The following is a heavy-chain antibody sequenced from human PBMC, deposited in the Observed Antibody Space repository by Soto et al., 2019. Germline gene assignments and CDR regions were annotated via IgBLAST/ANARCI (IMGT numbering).Heavy chain of an antibody. V-gene: IGHV3-21*01. J-gene: IGHJ4*02. CDR3: AREGETTVTPGYYFDY. Sequence: GGSLRLSCAASGFTFSSYSMNWVRQAPGKGLEWVSSISSSSSYIYYADSVKGRFTISRDNAKNSLYLQMNSLRAEDTAVYYCAREGETTVTPGYYFDYWGQGTLVTVSS. CDR2: ISSSSSYI. CDR1: GFTFSSYS. D-gene: IGHD4-4*01.